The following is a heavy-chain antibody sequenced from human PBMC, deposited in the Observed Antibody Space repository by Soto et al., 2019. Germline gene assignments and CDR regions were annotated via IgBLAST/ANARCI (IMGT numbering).Heavy chain of an antibody. CDR2: ISSSGSTI. D-gene: IGHD3-10*01. CDR3: ARAIYYYGPHRYYSYGMDV. J-gene: IGHJ6*02. V-gene: IGHV3-48*03. CDR1: GFTFSSYE. Sequence: PGGSLRLSCAASGFTFSSYEMNWVRQAPGKGLEWVSYISSSGSTIYYADSVKGRFTISRDNAKNSLYLQMNSLRAEDTAVYYCARAIYYYGPHRYYSYGMDVWGQGTTVTVSS.